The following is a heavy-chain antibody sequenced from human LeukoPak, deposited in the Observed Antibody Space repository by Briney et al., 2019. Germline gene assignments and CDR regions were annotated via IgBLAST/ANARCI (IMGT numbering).Heavy chain of an antibody. V-gene: IGHV1-69*02. CDR1: GGTFSSYT. CDR2: IIPLLGIA. J-gene: IGHJ6*02. D-gene: IGHD1-1*01. Sequence: GASVKVSCKASGGTFSSYTISWVGQAPGQGLEWMGRIIPLLGIANYAQKFQGRVTITADKSTSAAYMELSSLRSEDTAVYYCARGTYGMDVWGQGTTVTVSS. CDR3: ARGTYGMDV.